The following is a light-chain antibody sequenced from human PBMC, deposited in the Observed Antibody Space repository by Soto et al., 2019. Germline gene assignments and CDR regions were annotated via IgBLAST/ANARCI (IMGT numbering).Light chain of an antibody. Sequence: DIVMTQSPDSLAVSLGERATINCKSSQSVFYSSNNKNYLAWYQQKPGQPPKLLIYWASTRESGVPDRFSGSGSGTDFTITISRLQAEDVAVYYCQQYYRPWTFGQGTKVEIK. V-gene: IGKV4-1*01. CDR2: WAS. J-gene: IGKJ1*01. CDR1: QSVFYSSNNKNY. CDR3: QQYYRPWT.